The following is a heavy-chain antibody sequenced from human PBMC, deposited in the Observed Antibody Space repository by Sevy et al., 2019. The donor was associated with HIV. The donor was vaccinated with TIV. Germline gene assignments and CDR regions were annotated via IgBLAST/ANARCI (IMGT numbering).Heavy chain of an antibody. CDR1: GFTFSSYA. CDR2: ISYDGSNK. CDR3: ARDRTYGMDV. J-gene: IGHJ6*02. V-gene: IGHV3-30*04. Sequence: GGSLRLSCAASGFTFSSYAMHWVRQAPGKGLEWVAVISYDGSNKYYADSVKGRFTSSRDNSKNTLYLQMNSLRAEDTAVYYCARDRTYGMDVWGQGTTVTVSS.